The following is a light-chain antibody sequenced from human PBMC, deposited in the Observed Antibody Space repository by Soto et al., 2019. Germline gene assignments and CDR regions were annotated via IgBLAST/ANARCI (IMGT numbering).Light chain of an antibody. J-gene: IGKJ4*01. V-gene: IGKV1-13*02. CDR3: QQFNTYPLT. CDR1: QGIGSG. Sequence: AIQLTQSPSSLSASVGDRVTITYRASQGIGSGLGWYQQKPGKAPKLLIYDASTLESGVPSRFSGSGSWTDFTLTISSLQPEDFATYYCQQFNTYPLTFGGGTKVEIE. CDR2: DAS.